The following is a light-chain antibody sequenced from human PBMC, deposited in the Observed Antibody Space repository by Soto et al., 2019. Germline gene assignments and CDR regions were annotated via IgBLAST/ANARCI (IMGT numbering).Light chain of an antibody. Sequence: EIVLTQSPGTLSLSPGERAILSCRASQSVRSSYLAWYQQKPGQAPRLLIYGASTRATGIPDRFSGSGSGTDFTFTISRLESEDFAVYFCQQYGSSPLTFGGGTKVEIK. V-gene: IGKV3-20*01. CDR3: QQYGSSPLT. CDR1: QSVRSSY. J-gene: IGKJ4*01. CDR2: GAS.